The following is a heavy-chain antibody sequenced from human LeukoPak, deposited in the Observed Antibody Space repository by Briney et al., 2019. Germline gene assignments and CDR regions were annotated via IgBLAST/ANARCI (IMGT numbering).Heavy chain of an antibody. CDR1: GYTFTSYG. CDR3: ARGYDFWSGYNLDFDY. V-gene: IGHV1-18*01. CDR2: ISAYNGNT. D-gene: IGHD3-3*01. J-gene: IGHJ4*02. Sequence: ASVKVSCKASGYTFTSYGISWARQAPGQGLEWMGWISAYNGNTNYAQKLQGRVTMTTDTSTSTAYMELRSLRSDDTAVYYCARGYDFWSGYNLDFDYWGQGTLVTVSS.